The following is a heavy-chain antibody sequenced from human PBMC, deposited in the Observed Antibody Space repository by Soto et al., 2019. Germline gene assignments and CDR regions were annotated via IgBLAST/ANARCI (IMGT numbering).Heavy chain of an antibody. D-gene: IGHD6-13*01. Sequence: QVQLVESGGGVVQPGRSLRLSCAASGFTFSNYGMYWVRQAPGEGLEWVAVIWYDGSNKYYADSVKGRFTISRDNSKNTLYLQMDSLRAEDTAVYYCARAAAGNSPFDYWGQGTLVTVSS. CDR2: IWYDGSNK. J-gene: IGHJ4*02. CDR1: GFTFSNYG. CDR3: ARAAAGNSPFDY. V-gene: IGHV3-33*01.